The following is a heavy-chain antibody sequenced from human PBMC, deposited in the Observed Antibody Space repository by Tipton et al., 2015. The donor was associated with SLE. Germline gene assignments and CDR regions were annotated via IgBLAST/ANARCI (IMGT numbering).Heavy chain of an antibody. V-gene: IGHV4-4*07. CDR2: IYTSGST. Sequence: TLSLTCTVSGGSISSYYWSWIRQPAGKGLEWIGRIYTSGSTNYNPSLKSRVTMSVDTSKNQFSLKLRSVTAADTAVYYCARDGYDILTGHYYGMDVWGQGTTVTVSS. CDR3: ARDGYDILTGHYYGMDV. J-gene: IGHJ6*02. D-gene: IGHD3-9*01. CDR1: GGSISSYY.